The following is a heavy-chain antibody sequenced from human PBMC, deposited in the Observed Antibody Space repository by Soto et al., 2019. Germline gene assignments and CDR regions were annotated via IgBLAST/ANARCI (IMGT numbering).Heavy chain of an antibody. CDR1: GFTFSSYA. CDR2: ISGSGGST. V-gene: IGHV3-23*01. Sequence: GGSLRLSCAASGFTFSSYAMSWVRQAPGKWLEWVSAISGSGGSTYYADSVKGRFTISRDNYKNTLYLQMNSLRAEDTAVYYCAKHTFPYYYDSSRYSPPPNYWAQGTLVTVSS. CDR3: AKHTFPYYYDSSRYSPPPNY. J-gene: IGHJ4*02. D-gene: IGHD3-22*01.